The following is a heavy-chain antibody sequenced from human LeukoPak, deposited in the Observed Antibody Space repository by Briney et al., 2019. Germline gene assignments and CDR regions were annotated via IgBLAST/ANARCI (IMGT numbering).Heavy chain of an antibody. V-gene: IGHV4-31*03. CDR3: ARQSATYYYDSSGYLFDY. CDR2: IYYSGST. CDR1: GGSISSGGYY. Sequence: SETLSLTCTVSGGSISSGGYYWSWIRQHPGKGLEWIGYIYYSGSTYYNPPLKSRVTISVDTSKNQFSLKLSSVTAADTAVYYCARQSATYYYDSSGYLFDYWGQGTLVTVSS. D-gene: IGHD3-22*01. J-gene: IGHJ4*02.